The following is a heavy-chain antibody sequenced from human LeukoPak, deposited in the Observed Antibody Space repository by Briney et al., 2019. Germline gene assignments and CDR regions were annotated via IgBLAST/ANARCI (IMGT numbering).Heavy chain of an antibody. D-gene: IGHD3-10*01. V-gene: IGHV4-61*02. Sequence: SETLSLTCTVSGDSISSGSYYWNWIRQPAGTGLEWIGRVYMNRNINYNPSLKSRVTISVDTSKNQFSLKLSSETVADTAVYYCARGYGSGSYNNFNHWGQGILVTVSS. J-gene: IGHJ4*02. CDR3: ARGYGSGSYNNFNH. CDR2: VYMNRNI. CDR1: GDSISSGSYY.